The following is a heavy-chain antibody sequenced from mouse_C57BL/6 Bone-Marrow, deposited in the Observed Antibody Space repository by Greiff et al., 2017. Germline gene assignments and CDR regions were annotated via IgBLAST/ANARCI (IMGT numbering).Heavy chain of an antibody. CDR2: INPSNGGT. Sequence: QVQLQQPGTELVKPGASVKLSCKASGYTFTSYWMHWVKQRPGQGLEWIGNINPSNGGTNYNEKFKSKAALTVDKSSSTAYMQLSSLTSEDSAVYYCQYGNYVHWYFDVWGTGTTVTVSS. V-gene: IGHV1-53*01. CDR3: QYGNYVHWYFDV. CDR1: GYTFTSYW. D-gene: IGHD2-1*01. J-gene: IGHJ1*03.